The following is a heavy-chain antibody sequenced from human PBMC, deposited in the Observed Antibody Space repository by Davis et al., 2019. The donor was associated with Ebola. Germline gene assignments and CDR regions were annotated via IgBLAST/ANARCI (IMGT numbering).Heavy chain of an antibody. CDR1: GYTFTGYY. Sequence: AASVKVSCKASGYTFTGYYIHWVRQAPGQGLEWMGRIIPILGIANYAQKFQGRVTITADKSTSTAYMELSSLRSEDTAVYYCARDRGWFGELLFSWFDPWGQGTLVTVSS. CDR3: ARDRGWFGELLFSWFDP. CDR2: IIPILGIA. J-gene: IGHJ5*02. D-gene: IGHD3-10*01. V-gene: IGHV1-69*04.